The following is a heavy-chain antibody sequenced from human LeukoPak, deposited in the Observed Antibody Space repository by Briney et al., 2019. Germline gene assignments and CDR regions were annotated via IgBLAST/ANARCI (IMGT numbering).Heavy chain of an antibody. CDR2: ISGSGSRT. V-gene: IGHV3-23*01. CDR1: GFTFSDYY. Sequence: GGSLRLSCAASGFTFSDYYMSWIRQAPGKGLEWVSGISGSGSRTYYADSVRGRFTISRDNSKKTLYLQMNSLRGEDTAVYYCAEERAAQGIPYFDYWGQGTLVTVSS. CDR3: AEERAAQGIPYFDY. D-gene: IGHD6-13*01. J-gene: IGHJ4*02.